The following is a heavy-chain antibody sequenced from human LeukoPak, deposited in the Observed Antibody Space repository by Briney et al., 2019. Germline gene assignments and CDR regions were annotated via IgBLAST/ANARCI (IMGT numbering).Heavy chain of an antibody. CDR2: IYYSGST. V-gene: IGHV4-59*08. CDR3: ARASSGWFGLFDY. Sequence: SETLSLTCTVSGGSISSYYWSWIRQPPGKGLEWIGYIYYSGSTNYNPSLKSRVTISVDTSKNQFSLKLSSVTAADTAVYYCARASSGWFGLFDYWGQGILVTVSS. D-gene: IGHD6-19*01. J-gene: IGHJ4*02. CDR1: GGSISSYY.